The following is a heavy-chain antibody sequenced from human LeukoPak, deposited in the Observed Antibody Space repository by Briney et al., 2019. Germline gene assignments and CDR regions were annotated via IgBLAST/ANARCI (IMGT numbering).Heavy chain of an antibody. V-gene: IGHV6-1*01. CDR3: ARGPRIVGAKARFDY. J-gene: IGHJ4*02. D-gene: IGHD1-26*01. Sequence: SQTLSLTCAISGDSVSSNSAAWNWIRQSPSGGLEWLGRTYYRSKWYNDYAVSVKSRITTTPDTSKTQSSLQLNSVTPEDTAVYYCARGPRIVGAKARFDYWGQGTLVTVSS. CDR2: TYYRSKWYN. CDR1: GDSVSSNSAA.